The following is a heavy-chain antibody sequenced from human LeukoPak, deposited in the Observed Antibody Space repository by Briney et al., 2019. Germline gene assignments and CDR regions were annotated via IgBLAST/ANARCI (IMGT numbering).Heavy chain of an antibody. V-gene: IGHV1-8*01. CDR1: GYTFTSYD. D-gene: IGHD6-19*01. J-gene: IGHJ4*02. CDR2: MNPNSGNT. Sequence: ASVKVSCKASGYTFTSYDINWVRQATGQGLEWMGWMNPNSGNTGYAQKFQGRVTMTRNTSISTAYMELSSLRSEDTAVYYCARSLRIAVAGTQSYYFDYWGQGTLVTVSS. CDR3: ARSLRIAVAGTQSYYFDY.